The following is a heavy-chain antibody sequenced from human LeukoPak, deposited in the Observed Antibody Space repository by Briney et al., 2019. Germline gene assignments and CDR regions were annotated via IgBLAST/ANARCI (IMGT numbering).Heavy chain of an antibody. D-gene: IGHD6-19*01. CDR3: ARGRGIPYSSGWYDHLDY. V-gene: IGHV1-69*13. CDR1: GGTFSSYA. Sequence: GASVKVSCKASGGTFSSYAISWVRQAPGQGLEWMGGIIPIFGTANYAQKFQGRVTITADESTSTAYMELSSLRSEDTAVYYCARGRGIPYSSGWYDHLDYWGQGALVTVSS. J-gene: IGHJ4*02. CDR2: IIPIFGTA.